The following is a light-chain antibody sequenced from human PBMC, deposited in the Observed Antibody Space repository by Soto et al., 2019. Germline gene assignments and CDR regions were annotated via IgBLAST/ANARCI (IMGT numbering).Light chain of an antibody. Sequence: QSALTQPASVSGSPGQSITICCTGTSSDVGTSNRVSWYQHHPGEAPKLIIYEDTKRPSGVSNRFSGSKSANTASLTVSGLQVEDEAEYYCCSYAGSATWVFGGGTKLTVL. CDR1: SSDVGTSNR. J-gene: IGLJ3*02. V-gene: IGLV2-23*01. CDR3: CSYAGSATWV. CDR2: EDT.